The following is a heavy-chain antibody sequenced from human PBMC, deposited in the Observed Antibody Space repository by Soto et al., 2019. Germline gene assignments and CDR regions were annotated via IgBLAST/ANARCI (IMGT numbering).Heavy chain of an antibody. J-gene: IGHJ4*02. CDR2: IWYDGSNK. CDR1: GFTFSSYG. V-gene: IGHV3-33*01. CDR3: ARVHSYYYDSSGPIDY. Sequence: QVQLVESGGGVVQPGRSLRLSCAASGFTFSSYGMHWVRQAPGKGLEWVAVIWYDGSNKYYADSVKGRFTISRDNSKNTLYLQMSSLRAEDTAVYYCARVHSYYYDSSGPIDYWGQGTLVTVSS. D-gene: IGHD3-22*01.